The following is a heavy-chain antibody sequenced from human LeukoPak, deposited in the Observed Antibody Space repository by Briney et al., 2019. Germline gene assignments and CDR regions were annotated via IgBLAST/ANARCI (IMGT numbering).Heavy chain of an antibody. D-gene: IGHD4-17*01. V-gene: IGHV3-21*01. CDR3: ASLTTVTTNFQH. Sequence: GGSLRLSCAASGFTFSSYSMNWVRQAPGKGLEWVSSISSSSSYIYYADSVKGRFTISRDNAKDSLYLQMNGLRAEDTAVYYCASLTTVTTNFQHWGQGTLVTVSS. CDR2: ISSSSSYI. CDR1: GFTFSSYS. J-gene: IGHJ1*01.